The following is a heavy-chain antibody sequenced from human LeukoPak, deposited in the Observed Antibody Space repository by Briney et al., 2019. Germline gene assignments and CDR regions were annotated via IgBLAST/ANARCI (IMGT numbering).Heavy chain of an antibody. D-gene: IGHD3-9*01. CDR2: FIPIFGTA. CDR3: ARGTYYDILTGPSAGWFAP. J-gene: IGHJ5*02. CDR1: RGTFSSYA. Sequence: SAKVSCKASRGTFSSYAISWVPQAPGQGRWGMGGFIPIFGTANYAQKFQGRVTITADESTSTAYMELSSLRSEDTAVYYCARGTYYDILTGPSAGWFAPWGQGTLVTVS. V-gene: IGHV1-69*13.